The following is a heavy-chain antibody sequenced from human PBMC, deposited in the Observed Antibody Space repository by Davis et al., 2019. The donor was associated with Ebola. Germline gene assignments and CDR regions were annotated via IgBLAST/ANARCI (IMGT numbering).Heavy chain of an antibody. CDR2: IYYSGST. V-gene: IGHV4-59*12. Sequence: PSETLSLTCTVSGGSISSYYWSWIRQPPGKGLEWIGYIYYSGSTNYNPSLKSRVTISVDTSKNQFSLKLSSVTAADTAVYYCARDLSDHAFGRVLDYWDQGTLVTVSS. D-gene: IGHD3-10*01. CDR1: GGSISSYY. J-gene: IGHJ4*02. CDR3: ARDLSDHAFGRVLDY.